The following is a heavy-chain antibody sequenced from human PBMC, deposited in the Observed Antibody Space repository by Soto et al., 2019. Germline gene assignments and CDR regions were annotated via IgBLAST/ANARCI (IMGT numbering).Heavy chain of an antibody. CDR1: GFTFSSYG. Sequence: GGSLRLSCAASGFTFSSYGMHWVRQAPGKGLEWVAVIWYDGSNKYYADSVKGRFTISRDNSKNTLYLQMNSLRAEDTAVYYCARGYCSGGSCYYYYCMDVWGKGTTVTVSS. J-gene: IGHJ6*03. CDR2: IWYDGSNK. V-gene: IGHV3-33*01. CDR3: ARGYCSGGSCYYYYCMDV. D-gene: IGHD2-15*01.